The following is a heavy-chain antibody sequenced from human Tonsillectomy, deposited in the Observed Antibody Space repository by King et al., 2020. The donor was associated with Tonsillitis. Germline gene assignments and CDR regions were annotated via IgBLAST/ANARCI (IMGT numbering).Heavy chain of an antibody. CDR1: GLTVSRNY. CDR3: AREDSVSGWFDP. Sequence: VQLVESGGDLVQPGGSLRLSCVASGLTVSRNYMTWVRQAPGKGLEWGSVIYKDETTYYADSVKGRFNISRHNSKNTVYLQMNSLRPDDTAVYYCAREDSVSGWFDPWGQGTLVTVSS. J-gene: IGHJ5*02. CDR2: IYKDETT. V-gene: IGHV3-53*04. D-gene: IGHD5/OR15-5a*01.